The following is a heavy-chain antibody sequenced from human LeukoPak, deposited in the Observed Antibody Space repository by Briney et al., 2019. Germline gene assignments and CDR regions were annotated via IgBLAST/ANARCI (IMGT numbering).Heavy chain of an antibody. CDR2: ISSSGSTI. CDR1: GFTFSDYY. J-gene: IGHJ6*02. V-gene: IGHV3-11*01. CDR3: ARVVKDPNYYYYYGMDV. Sequence: PGGSLRLSCAASGFTFSDYYMSWIRQAPGKGLEWVSYISSSGSTIYYADSVKGRFTISRDNAKNSLYLQMNSLRAKDTAVYYCARVVKDPNYYYYYGMDVWGQGTTVTVSS.